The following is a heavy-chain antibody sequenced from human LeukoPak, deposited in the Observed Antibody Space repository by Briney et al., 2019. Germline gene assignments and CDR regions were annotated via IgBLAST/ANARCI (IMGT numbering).Heavy chain of an antibody. CDR2: VSGNAGST. V-gene: IGHV3-23*01. D-gene: IGHD1-14*01. J-gene: IGHJ4*02. CDR1: GFTFGNYA. CDR3: AKGGHTYRYFDY. Sequence: GGSLRLSCAASGFTFGNYAMSWVRQAPGKGLEWASTVSGNAGSTYYADSVKGRFTISRDYSNNTVYLQMNSLRAEDMAVYYCAKGGHTYRYFDYWGQGTLVTVSS.